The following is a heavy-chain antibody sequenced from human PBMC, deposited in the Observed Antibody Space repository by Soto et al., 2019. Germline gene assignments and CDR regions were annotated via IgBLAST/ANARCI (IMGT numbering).Heavy chain of an antibody. CDR1: GGSISSSSYY. CDR3: ASDYSGYSADPEYYGVEV. Sequence: PSETLSLTCTVSGGSISSSSYYWGWIRQPPGKGLEWIGNVYYSGSTNYNPSLKSRVTISVDTSKNQFSLILKSVPAADTAVYYCASDYSGYSADPEYYGVEVWGQGTTVTVSS. D-gene: IGHD3-22*01. J-gene: IGHJ6*02. V-gene: IGHV4-39*01. CDR2: VYYSGST.